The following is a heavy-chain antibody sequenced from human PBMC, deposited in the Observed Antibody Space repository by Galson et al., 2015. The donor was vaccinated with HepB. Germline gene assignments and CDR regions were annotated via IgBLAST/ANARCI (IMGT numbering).Heavy chain of an antibody. D-gene: IGHD3-22*01. CDR3: TRPYYYDSSGYSQLRYFQH. CDR2: TRSKAYGGTT. V-gene: IGHV3-49*04. J-gene: IGHJ1*01. Sequence: SCKASGFTFGNYAMSWVRQAPGKGLEWVGFTRSKAYGGTTEYAASVKGRFAISRDDSKSIAYLQMNSLKTEDTAVYYCTRPYYYDSSGYSQLRYFQHWGQGTLFTVSS. CDR1: GFTFGNYA.